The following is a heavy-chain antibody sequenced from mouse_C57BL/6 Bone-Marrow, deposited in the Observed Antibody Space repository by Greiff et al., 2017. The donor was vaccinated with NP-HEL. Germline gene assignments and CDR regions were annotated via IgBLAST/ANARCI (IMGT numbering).Heavy chain of an antibody. Sequence: VQLKESGPELVKPGASVKISCKASGYSFTGYYMNWVKQSPEKSLEWIGEINPSTGGTTYNQKFKAKATLTVDKSSSTAYMQLKSLTSEDSAVYYCAREGIYYDYDGAWFAYWGQGTLVTVSA. CDR3: AREGIYYDYDGAWFAY. D-gene: IGHD2-4*01. CDR1: GYSFTGYY. J-gene: IGHJ3*01. V-gene: IGHV1-42*01. CDR2: INPSTGGT.